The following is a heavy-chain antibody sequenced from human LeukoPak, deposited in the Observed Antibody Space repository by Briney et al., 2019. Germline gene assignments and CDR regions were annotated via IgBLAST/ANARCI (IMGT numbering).Heavy chain of an antibody. J-gene: IGHJ4*02. CDR3: ARTRGFWVYFDY. D-gene: IGHD3-3*01. Sequence: ASVKASCKASGYTFTSYYMHWVRQAPGQGLEWMGIINPSGGSTSYAQKFQGRVTMTRDMSTSTVYMELSSLRSEDTAVYYCARTRGFWVYFDYWGQGTLVTVSS. V-gene: IGHV1-46*01. CDR1: GYTFTSYY. CDR2: INPSGGST.